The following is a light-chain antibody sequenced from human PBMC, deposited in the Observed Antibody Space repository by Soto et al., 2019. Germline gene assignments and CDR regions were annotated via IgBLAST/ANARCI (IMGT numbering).Light chain of an antibody. CDR3: VAWDDRLNGWV. V-gene: IGLV1-44*01. J-gene: IGLJ3*02. Sequence: QALVIQPPSASGTPGQRVTISCSGRNSNIGSNTVSWYHQVPGTAPKVVIYSSDQRPSGVPDRLSASKSGTSASLAISGLQSADEGDYYCVAWDDRLNGWVFGGGTKVTVL. CDR1: NSNIGSNT. CDR2: SSD.